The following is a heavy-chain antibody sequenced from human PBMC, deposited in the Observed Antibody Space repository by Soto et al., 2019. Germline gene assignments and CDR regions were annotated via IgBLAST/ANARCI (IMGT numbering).Heavy chain of an antibody. V-gene: IGHV4-34*11. D-gene: IGHD5-18*01. CDR2: IYYSGTT. J-gene: IGHJ4*02. Sequence: SETLSLTCAVYGGSFSGYYWSWIRQPPGKGLEWIGYIYYSGTTNCNPSLKSRATISVDTSKNQFSLKLSSVTAADTAVYYCARSPTYNYGYFDYWGQGTLVTVSS. CDR1: GGSFSGYY. CDR3: ARSPTYNYGYFDY.